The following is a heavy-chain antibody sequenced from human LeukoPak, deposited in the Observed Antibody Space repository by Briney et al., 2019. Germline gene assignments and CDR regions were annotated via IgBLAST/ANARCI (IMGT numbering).Heavy chain of an antibody. CDR2: IIPIFGTA. CDR3: ARLGSGYFGWFDP. V-gene: IGHV1-69*05. CDR1: GGTFSSYA. Sequence: ASVKVSCKASGGTFSSYAITWVRQAPGQGLEWMGGIIPIFGTANYAQKFQGRVTITTDESTSTAYMELSSLRSEDTAVYYCARLGSGYFGWFDPWGQGTLVTVSS. D-gene: IGHD3-22*01. J-gene: IGHJ5*02.